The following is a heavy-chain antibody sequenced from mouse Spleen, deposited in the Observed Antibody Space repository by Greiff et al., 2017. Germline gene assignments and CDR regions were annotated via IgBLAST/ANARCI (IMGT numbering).Heavy chain of an antibody. CDR2: IDPSDSYT. V-gene: IGHV1-59*01. CDR3: ALYGNPWFAY. D-gene: IGHD2-1*01. Sequence: VQLQQPGAELVRPGTSVKLSCKASGYTFTSYWMHWVKQRPGQGLEWIGVIDPSDSYTNYNQKFKGKATLTVDTSSSTAYMQLSSLTSEDSAVYYCALYGNPWFAYWGQGTLVTVSA. CDR1: GYTFTSYW. J-gene: IGHJ3*01.